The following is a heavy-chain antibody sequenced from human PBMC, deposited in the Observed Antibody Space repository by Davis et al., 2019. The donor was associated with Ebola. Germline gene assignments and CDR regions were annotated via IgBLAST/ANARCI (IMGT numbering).Heavy chain of an antibody. Sequence: SETLSLTCTVSGGSISSYYWSWIRQPPGKGLEWIGYIYYSGSTNYNPSLKSRVTISVDTSKNQFSLKVSSVTAADTAVYYCARGKDGYNIYWGQGTLVTVSS. D-gene: IGHD5-24*01. CDR3: ARGKDGYNIY. J-gene: IGHJ4*02. V-gene: IGHV4-59*01. CDR2: IYYSGST. CDR1: GGSISSYY.